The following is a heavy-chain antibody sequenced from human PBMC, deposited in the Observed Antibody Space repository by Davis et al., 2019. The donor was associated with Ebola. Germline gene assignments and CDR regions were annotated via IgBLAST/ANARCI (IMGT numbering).Heavy chain of an antibody. CDR3: AREALQERAVAGRRWFDP. CDR1: GSTVSSNY. Sequence: GESLKISCAASGSTVSSNYMSWVRQAPGKGLEWVSVIYSGGSTYYADSVKGRFTISRDNSKNTLYLQMNSLRAEDTAVYYCAREALQERAVAGRRWFDPWGQGTLVTVSS. D-gene: IGHD6-19*01. V-gene: IGHV3-53*01. J-gene: IGHJ5*02. CDR2: IYSGGST.